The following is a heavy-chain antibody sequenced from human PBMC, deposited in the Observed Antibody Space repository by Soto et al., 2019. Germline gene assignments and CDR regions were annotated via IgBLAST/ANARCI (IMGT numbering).Heavy chain of an antibody. CDR3: ATSNLRYGPCPLGPETDAFDI. J-gene: IGHJ3*02. CDR1: GFTVSSNY. CDR2: IYSGGST. D-gene: IGHD4-17*01. Sequence: PGGSLRLSCAASGFTVSSNYMSWGRQAPGKGLEWVSVIYSGGSTYSADSVKGRFTISRDNSKNTLYLQINSLRAEDTAVYYCATSNLRYGPCPLGPETDAFDIWGQGTMVTGSS. V-gene: IGHV3-66*01.